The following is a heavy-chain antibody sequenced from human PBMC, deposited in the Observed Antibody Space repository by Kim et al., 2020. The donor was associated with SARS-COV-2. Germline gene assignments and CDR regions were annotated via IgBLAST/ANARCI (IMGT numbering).Heavy chain of an antibody. V-gene: IGHV3-30*18. D-gene: IGHD2-15*01. J-gene: IGHJ6*02. CDR3: AKRAERYCSGGSCYFDYGMDV. Sequence: GGSLRLSCAASGFTFSSYGMHWVRQAPGKGLEWVAVISYDGSNKYYADSVKGRFTISRDNSKNTLYLQMNSLRAEDTAVYYCAKRAERYCSGGSCYFDYGMDVWGQGTTVTVSS. CDR1: GFTFSSYG. CDR2: ISYDGSNK.